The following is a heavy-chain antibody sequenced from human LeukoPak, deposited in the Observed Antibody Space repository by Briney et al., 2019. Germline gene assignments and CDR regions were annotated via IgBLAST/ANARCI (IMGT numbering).Heavy chain of an antibody. J-gene: IGHJ4*02. Sequence: PGGSLRLSCAASGFTFSSYWMSWVRQAPGKGLEWVANIKQDGSEKYYVDSVKGRFTISRDNAKNSLYLQMNSLRAEDTAVYYCARGIGEATRGFDYWGQGTLVTVSS. D-gene: IGHD1-26*01. CDR1: GFTFSSYW. CDR3: ARGIGEATRGFDY. CDR2: IKQDGSEK. V-gene: IGHV3-7*01.